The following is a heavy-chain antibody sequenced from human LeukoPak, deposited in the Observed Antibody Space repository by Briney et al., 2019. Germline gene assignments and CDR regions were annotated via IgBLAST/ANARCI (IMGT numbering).Heavy chain of an antibody. J-gene: IGHJ4*02. V-gene: IGHV3-23*01. CDR2: ISGSGGST. D-gene: IGHD2-2*01. CDR1: GFTFSSYS. CDR3: AKDPGYQVVYCFDY. Sequence: GGSLRLSCAASGFTFSSYSMSWVRQAPGKGLEWVSGISGSGGSTDYADSVKGRFTISRDNSKNTLYLQMNSLRVQDTAVYFCAKDPGYQVVYCFDYWGQGTLVTVSS.